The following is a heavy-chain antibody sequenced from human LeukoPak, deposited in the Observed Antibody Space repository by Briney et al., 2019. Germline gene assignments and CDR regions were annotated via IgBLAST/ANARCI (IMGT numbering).Heavy chain of an antibody. CDR2: TSAYNGNT. Sequence: GASVKVSCKASGYTFTSYGISWVRQAPGQGLEWMGWTSAYNGNTNYAQKLQGRVTMTTDTSTSTAYMELRSLRSDDTAVYYCARSTGHIAVLTAPHYWGQGTLVTVSS. V-gene: IGHV1-18*01. J-gene: IGHJ4*02. CDR1: GYTFTSYG. D-gene: IGHD2-21*02. CDR3: ARSTGHIAVLTAPHY.